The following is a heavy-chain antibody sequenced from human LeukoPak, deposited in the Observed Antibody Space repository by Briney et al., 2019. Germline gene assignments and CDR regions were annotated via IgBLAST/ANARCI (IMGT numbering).Heavy chain of an antibody. D-gene: IGHD3-22*01. CDR1: GVSISSSNSY. CDR3: ARANYYDSSGYSRGAFDI. V-gene: IGHV4-39*07. Sequence: SETLSLTCTVSGVSISSSNSYWGWIRQPPGKGLEWIGSIFHSGSTYYTPSLKSRVTISVGTSKNQFSLKLSSVTAADTAVYYCARANYYDSSGYSRGAFDIWGQGTMVIVSS. CDR2: IFHSGST. J-gene: IGHJ3*02.